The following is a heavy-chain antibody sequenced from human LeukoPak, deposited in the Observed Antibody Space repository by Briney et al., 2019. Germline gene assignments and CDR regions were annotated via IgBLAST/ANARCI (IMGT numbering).Heavy chain of an antibody. CDR1: GFTFSNYG. Sequence: GGSLRLSCAASGFTFSNYGLSWVPQAPGKGLEWVSGIGSSGSTTYYADSVKGRFTISRDNSKNTLYLQMNSLRAEDTAVYYCAKLGGGETVTGLRDFDYWGQGTLVTVSS. CDR3: AKLGGGETVTGLRDFDY. CDR2: IGSSGSTT. D-gene: IGHD6-19*01. V-gene: IGHV3-23*01. J-gene: IGHJ4*02.